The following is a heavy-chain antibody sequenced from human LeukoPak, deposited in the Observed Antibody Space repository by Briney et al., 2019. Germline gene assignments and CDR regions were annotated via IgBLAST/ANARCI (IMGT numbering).Heavy chain of an antibody. CDR2: ISGSGGST. J-gene: IGHJ4*02. CDR3: AKGLGGGENFDY. V-gene: IGHV3-23*01. Sequence: PGGSLRLSCAASGFTFSSYAMSWVRQAPGKGLEWVSAISGSGGSTYYADSVKARFTISRDNSKNTLYLQMNSLRAEDTAVYYCAKGLGGGENFDYWGQGTLVTVSS. D-gene: IGHD2-15*01. CDR1: GFTFSSYA.